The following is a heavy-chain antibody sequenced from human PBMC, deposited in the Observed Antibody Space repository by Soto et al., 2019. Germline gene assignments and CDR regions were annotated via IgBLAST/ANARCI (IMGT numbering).Heavy chain of an antibody. J-gene: IGHJ5*02. Sequence: PGGSLRLSCAASGFTFSSYSMNWVRQAPGKGLEWVSSISSSSSYIYYADSVKGRFTISRDNAKNSLYLQMNSLRAEDTAVYYCARDYDFWSGYYKDGYNWFDPWGQGTLVTVSS. D-gene: IGHD3-3*01. CDR1: GFTFSSYS. V-gene: IGHV3-21*01. CDR3: ARDYDFWSGYYKDGYNWFDP. CDR2: ISSSSSYI.